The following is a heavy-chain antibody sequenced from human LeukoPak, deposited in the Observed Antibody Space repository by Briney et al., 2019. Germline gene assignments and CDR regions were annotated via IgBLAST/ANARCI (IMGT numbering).Heavy chain of an antibody. V-gene: IGHV4-39*01. D-gene: IGHD7-27*01. CDR3: AGLLNGGVSHWFDP. Sequence: SETLSLTCTVSGGSISSSSYFWGWVRQPPGTGLEWIGSCYYSGNTYYNPSLQSRVTMSVDTSKNQFSLKLSSVTAADTALYFCAGLLNGGVSHWFDPWGQGTLVTVSS. J-gene: IGHJ5*02. CDR2: CYYSGNT. CDR1: GGSISSSSYF.